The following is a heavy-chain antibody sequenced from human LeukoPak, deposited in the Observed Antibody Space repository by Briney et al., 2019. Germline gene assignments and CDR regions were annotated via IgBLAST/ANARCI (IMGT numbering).Heavy chain of an antibody. Sequence: KSSETLSLTCTVSGGSISSYYWQWIRQPPGNRLDWIGYVYYSGSTDYNPSLKSRVTISVDTSKNQFSLRLTSVTAADTAVYYCARGEPRIARPGAPPFDLWGRGTLVTVSS. V-gene: IGHV4-59*01. D-gene: IGHD6-13*01. CDR3: ARGEPRIARPGAPPFDL. CDR1: GGSISSYY. J-gene: IGHJ2*01. CDR2: VYYSGST.